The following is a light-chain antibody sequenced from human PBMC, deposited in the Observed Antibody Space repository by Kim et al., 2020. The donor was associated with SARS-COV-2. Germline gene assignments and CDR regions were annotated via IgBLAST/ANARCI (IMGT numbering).Light chain of an antibody. CDR1: QSVSSSY. J-gene: IGKJ2*01. CDR3: QQYGSSPPHT. Sequence: EIVLTQSPGTLSLSPGERATLSCRASQSVSSSYLAWYQQKPGQAPRLLIYGASSRATGIPDRFSGSGSGTDFTLTISRLEPEDFAVYYCQQYGSSPPHTFGRGTKLEI. V-gene: IGKV3-20*01. CDR2: GAS.